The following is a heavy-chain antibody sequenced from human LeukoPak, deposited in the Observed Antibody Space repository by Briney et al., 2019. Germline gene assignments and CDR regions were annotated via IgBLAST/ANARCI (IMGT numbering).Heavy chain of an antibody. CDR1: GGSISSSNW. CDR2: IYHSGST. V-gene: IGHV4-4*02. CDR3: ARLYYYGSGSPRPPFDY. J-gene: IGHJ4*02. D-gene: IGHD3-10*01. Sequence: SETLSLTCAVSGGSISSSNWWSWVRQPPGKGLEWIGEIYHSGSTNYNPSLKSRVTISVDKSKNQFSLKLSSVTAADTAVYYCARLYYYGSGSPRPPFDYWGQGTLVTVSS.